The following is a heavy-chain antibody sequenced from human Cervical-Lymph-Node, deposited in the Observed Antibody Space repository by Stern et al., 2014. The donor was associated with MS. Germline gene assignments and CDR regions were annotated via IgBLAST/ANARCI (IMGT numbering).Heavy chain of an antibody. CDR3: ARVRFYGSGIYYAPGDGMDV. V-gene: IGHV1-8*01. CDR1: GYTFTNYN. CDR2: MNPNSGNK. D-gene: IGHD3-10*01. Sequence: VQLVESGAEVKKPGASVKVSCKASGYTFTNYNIDWVRQATGQGLEWMGWMNPNSGNKGYAQRFQGRVTMTRDTSTSTAYMELSSLKAEDTAVYYCARVRFYGSGIYYAPGDGMDVWGQGTTVTVSS. J-gene: IGHJ6*02.